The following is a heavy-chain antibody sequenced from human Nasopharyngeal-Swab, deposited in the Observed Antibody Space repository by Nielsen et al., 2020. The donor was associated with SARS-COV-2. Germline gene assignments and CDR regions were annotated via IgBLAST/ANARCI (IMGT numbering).Heavy chain of an antibody. CDR1: GGSVNSGSYY. J-gene: IGHJ3*02. CDR2: IYYIGSN. Sequence: SETLSLTCTVSGGSVNSGSYYWNWIRQPPGKGPEWTGYIYYIGSNNYNPSLKSRVTISGDTSKNQFSLKLSSVTAADTAVYYCARDSGRSTIFGVVIIDAFDIWGQGTMVTVSS. D-gene: IGHD3-3*01. CDR3: ARDSGRSTIFGVVIIDAFDI. V-gene: IGHV4-61*01.